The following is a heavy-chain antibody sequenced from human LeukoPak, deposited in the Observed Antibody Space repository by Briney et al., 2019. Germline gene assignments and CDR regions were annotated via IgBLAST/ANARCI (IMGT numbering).Heavy chain of an antibody. V-gene: IGHV1-46*01. CDR3: ARRSLRYSFDY. CDR1: GYTFTNYY. J-gene: IGHJ4*02. CDR2: INPSGGST. D-gene: IGHD3-9*01. Sequence: ASVKVSCKASGYTFTNYYMHWVRQAPGKGLEWMGIINPSGGSTSYAQKFQGRLTMTRDTSTSTVYMELSSLRSQDTAVYYCARRSLRYSFDYWGQGTLVTVSS.